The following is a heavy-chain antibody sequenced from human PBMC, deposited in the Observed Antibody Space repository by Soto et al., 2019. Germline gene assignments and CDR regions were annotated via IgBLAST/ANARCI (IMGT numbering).Heavy chain of an antibody. J-gene: IGHJ3*02. CDR1: GFTFSYYW. CDR3: ARGDRGAFDI. CDR2: IHSDGSST. D-gene: IGHD1-26*01. Sequence: EVQLVESGGGLVQPGESLRLSCVASGFTFSYYWMHWVRQGPGKGLVWVSRIHSDGSSTTYADSVKGRFTISRDNAKNTLYLPMNSLRAEDTAVYYCARGDRGAFDIWGQGTVVTVSS. V-gene: IGHV3-74*01.